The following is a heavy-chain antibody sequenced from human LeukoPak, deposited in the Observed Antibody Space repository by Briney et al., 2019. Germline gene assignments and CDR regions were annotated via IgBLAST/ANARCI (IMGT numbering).Heavy chain of an antibody. CDR3: ARENAKYYYGSGRHRWFDP. Sequence: GGSLRLSCAASEFTFSRYAMSWVRQAPGKGLEWVSVIYSGGSTYYADSVKGRFTISRDNSKNTLYLQMNSLRAEDTVVYYCARENAKYYYGSGRHRWFDPWGQGTLVTVSS. CDR1: EFTFSRYA. D-gene: IGHD3-10*01. V-gene: IGHV3-66*01. CDR2: IYSGGST. J-gene: IGHJ5*02.